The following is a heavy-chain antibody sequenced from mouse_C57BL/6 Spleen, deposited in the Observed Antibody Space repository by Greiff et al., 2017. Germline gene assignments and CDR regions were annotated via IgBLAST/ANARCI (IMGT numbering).Heavy chain of an antibody. Sequence: VKLQESGAELVRPGTSVKVSCKASGYAFTNYLIEWVKQRPGQGLEWIGVINPGSGGTNYHEKFKGKATLTADKSSSTAYMQLSSLTSEDSAVYFCASSIYYGNYVDFDVWGTGTTVTVSS. CDR3: ASSIYYGNYVDFDV. CDR2: INPGSGGT. CDR1: GYAFTNYL. V-gene: IGHV1-54*01. J-gene: IGHJ1*03. D-gene: IGHD2-1*01.